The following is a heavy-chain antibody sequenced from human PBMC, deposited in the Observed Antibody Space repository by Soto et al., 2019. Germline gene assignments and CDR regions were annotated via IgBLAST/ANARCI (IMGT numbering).Heavy chain of an antibody. CDR1: RFTFSYYA. D-gene: IGHD3-3*01. CDR2: ILTDGSKQ. V-gene: IGHV3-30-3*01. Sequence: PGGSLRLSCAASRFTFSYYAMHWIRQAPGKGLEWISVILTDGSKQYYAESVKGRFTISRDNSKNTLYLQMNSLRAEDTAVYYCARSFDDFWSGRSPYGMYVWGQGTTVTVSS. J-gene: IGHJ6*02. CDR3: ARSFDDFWSGRSPYGMYV.